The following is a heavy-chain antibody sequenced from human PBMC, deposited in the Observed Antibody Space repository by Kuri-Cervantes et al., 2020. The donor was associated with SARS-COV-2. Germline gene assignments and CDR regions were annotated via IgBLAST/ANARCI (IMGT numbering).Heavy chain of an antibody. CDR3: ARDNLGFGELLHAAN. D-gene: IGHD3-10*01. J-gene: IGHJ4*02. CDR1: GYTFTSYY. V-gene: IGHV1-2*02. CDR2: INPNSGGT. Sequence: ASLKVTSKAAGYTFTSYYMHWVRQAPGQGLEWMGWINPNSGGTNYAQKFQGRVTMTRDTSISTAYMELSRLRSDDTAVYYCARDNLGFGELLHAANWGQGTLVTVSS.